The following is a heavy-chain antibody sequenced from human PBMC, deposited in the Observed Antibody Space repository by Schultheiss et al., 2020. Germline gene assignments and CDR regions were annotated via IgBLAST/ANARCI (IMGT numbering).Heavy chain of an antibody. CDR1: GGSVSSGGYY. Sequence: SQTLSLTCTVSGGSVSSGGYYWSWIRQPPGKGLQWIGYIYYSGSTEYNPSLKSRVTISADTSKNQFSLKLSSVTAVDTAMYYCARDQNCGSIGCYIGAFDIWGQGTMVT. J-gene: IGHJ3*02. D-gene: IGHD2-2*02. CDR2: IYYSGST. CDR3: ARDQNCGSIGCYIGAFDI. V-gene: IGHV4-61*08.